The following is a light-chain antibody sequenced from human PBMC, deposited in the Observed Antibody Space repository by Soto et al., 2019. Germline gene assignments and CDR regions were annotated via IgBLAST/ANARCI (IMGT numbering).Light chain of an antibody. V-gene: IGLV2-23*03. CDR1: SSDVGSYNL. CDR2: EGS. Sequence: QSALTQPASVSGSPGQSITISCTGTSSDVGSYNLVSWYQQHPGKAPKLMIYEGSKRPSGVSNRFSDSKSGNTASLTISGLQAEDEADYYCCSYAGSSTFDVVFGGGTKVTAL. CDR3: CSYAGSSTFDVV. J-gene: IGLJ2*01.